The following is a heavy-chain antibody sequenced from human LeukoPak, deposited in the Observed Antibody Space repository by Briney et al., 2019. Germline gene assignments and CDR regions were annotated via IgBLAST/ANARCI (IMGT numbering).Heavy chain of an antibody. D-gene: IGHD5-24*01. CDR3: ARDRAVEMATIQEGFDI. CDR2: IYYSGST. J-gene: IGHJ3*02. Sequence: PSETLSLTCTVSGGPISSYYWSWIRQPPGKGLEWIGYIYYSGSTNYNPSLKSRVTISVDTSKNQFSLKLSSVTAADTAVYYCARDRAVEMATIQEGFDIWGQGTMVTVSS. CDR1: GGPISSYY. V-gene: IGHV4-59*01.